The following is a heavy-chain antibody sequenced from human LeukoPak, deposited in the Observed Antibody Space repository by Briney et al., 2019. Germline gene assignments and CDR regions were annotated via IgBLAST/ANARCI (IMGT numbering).Heavy chain of an antibody. V-gene: IGHV3-23*01. CDR2: ISDSGGGT. Sequence: GGSLRLSCAASGFTFSSYAMNWVRQAPGKGLEWVSTISDSGGGTYYADSVKGRFTISRDNFKNTLYLQMSSLRAEDTAVYYCAKDRTTVTIQDAFDIWGQGTLVTVSS. J-gene: IGHJ3*02. CDR3: AKDRTTVTIQDAFDI. D-gene: IGHD4-17*01. CDR1: GFTFSSYA.